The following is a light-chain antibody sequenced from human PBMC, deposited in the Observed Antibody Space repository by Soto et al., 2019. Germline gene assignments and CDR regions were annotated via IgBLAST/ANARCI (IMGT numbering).Light chain of an antibody. V-gene: IGLV2-14*01. Sequence: QSALTQPASVSGSPGQSIAISCTGTSSYVGNYNYVSWYQQHPDKAPKLMIFDVSNRPSGVSDRFSGSKSGNTASLTISGLQADDEADYYCTSYTSSSTYVFGTGTKVTVL. CDR2: DVS. CDR3: TSYTSSSTYV. J-gene: IGLJ1*01. CDR1: SSYVGNYNY.